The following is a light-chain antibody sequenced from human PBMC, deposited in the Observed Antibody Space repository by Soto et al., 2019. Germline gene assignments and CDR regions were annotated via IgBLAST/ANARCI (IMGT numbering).Light chain of an antibody. V-gene: IGKV1-27*01. Sequence: DIQMTKSQSSLSASLGDRVTITGRASQGIGVYLAWFQQKPGKVPKLLIYAASALQSGVPSRFSGSGSGTDFTLTISSLQPEDFATYYCQKYNSAPLTFGGGTKVEIK. CDR3: QKYNSAPLT. CDR1: QGIGVY. CDR2: AAS. J-gene: IGKJ4*01.